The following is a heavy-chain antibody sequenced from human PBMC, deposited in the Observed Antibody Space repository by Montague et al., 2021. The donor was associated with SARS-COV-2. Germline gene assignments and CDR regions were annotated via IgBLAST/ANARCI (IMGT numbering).Heavy chain of an antibody. V-gene: IGHV4-34*01. CDR2: INHSGST. J-gene: IGHJ6*02. D-gene: IGHD2-21*02. Sequence: SETLSLTCAVDGGSFSGYYWSWIRLPPGNGLEWIGEINHSGSTNCNPSLKSRVTISVDTSKNQFSLKLSSVTAADTAVYYCARGSWHIVVVTAIRDGYYGMDVWGQGTTVTVSS. CDR3: ARGSWHIVVVTAIRDGYYGMDV. CDR1: GGSFSGYY.